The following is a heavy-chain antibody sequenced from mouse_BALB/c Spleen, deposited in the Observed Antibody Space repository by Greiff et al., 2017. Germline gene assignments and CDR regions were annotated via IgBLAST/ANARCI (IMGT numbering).Heavy chain of an antibody. J-gene: IGHJ1*01. CDR2: INPSTGYT. D-gene: IGHD1-1*01. V-gene: IGHV1-7*01. Sequence: VQLQQSGAELAKPGASVKMSCKASGYTFTSYWMHWVKQRPGQGLEWIGYINPSTGYTEYNQKFKDKATLTADKSSSTAYMQLSSLTSEDSAVYYCARDTTVVAHWYFDVWGAGTTVTVSS. CDR1: GYTFTSYW. CDR3: ARDTTVVAHWYFDV.